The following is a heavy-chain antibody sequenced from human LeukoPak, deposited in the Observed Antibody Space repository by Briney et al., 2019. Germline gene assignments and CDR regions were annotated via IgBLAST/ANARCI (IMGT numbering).Heavy chain of an antibody. J-gene: IGHJ3*02. CDR2: FDPEDGET. V-gene: IGHV1-24*01. D-gene: IGHD2-15*01. Sequence: ASVKVSCKVSGYTLTELSMHWVRQAPGKGLEWMGGFDPEDGETIYARKFQGRVTMTEDTSTDTAYMELSSLRSEDTAVYYCARESGGSYWSNAFDIWGQGTMVTVSS. CDR1: GYTLTELS. CDR3: ARESGGSYWSNAFDI.